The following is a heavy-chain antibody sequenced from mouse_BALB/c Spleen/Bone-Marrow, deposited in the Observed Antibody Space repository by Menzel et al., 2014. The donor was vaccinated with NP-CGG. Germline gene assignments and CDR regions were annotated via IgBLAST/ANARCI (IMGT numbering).Heavy chain of an antibody. CDR1: GFDFSRYW. CDR2: INPESSTI. J-gene: IGHJ2*01. D-gene: IGHD1-2*01. V-gene: IGHV4-1*02. CDR3: AGLSYYGLTDY. Sequence: EVKLMESGGGLVQPGGSLKLSCTASGFDFSRYWMSWVRQAPGKGLQWIGEINPESSTINYTPSLKDKFIISRDNAKNTLYLQMSKVRSEDTALYYYAGLSYYGLTDYWGQGTTLTVSS.